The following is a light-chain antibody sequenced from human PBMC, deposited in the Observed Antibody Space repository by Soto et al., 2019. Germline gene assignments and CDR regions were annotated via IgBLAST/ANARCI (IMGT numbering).Light chain of an antibody. V-gene: IGKV3-11*01. CDR2: DAP. J-gene: IGKJ5*01. CDR3: QQRSNWPIT. Sequence: EIVLTQSPATLSLSPGERATLSCRASQSVSSYLAWYQQKPGQAPRLPIYDAPNRATGIPARFSGSGSGTDFPLTISSLEPEDFAVYYCQQRSNWPITFGQGTRLEIK. CDR1: QSVSSY.